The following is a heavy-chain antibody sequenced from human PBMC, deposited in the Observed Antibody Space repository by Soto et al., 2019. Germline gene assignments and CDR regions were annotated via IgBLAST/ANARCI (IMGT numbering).Heavy chain of an antibody. J-gene: IGHJ5*02. CDR3: ASFRCSGGSCALSP. CDR1: GGSISSRDYY. Sequence: PSETLSLTCTVSGGSISSRDYYWSWIRQPPGKGLEWIGYIYYSGSTYYNPSLKSRVTISVDTSKNQFSLKLSSVTAADTAVYYCASFRCSGGSCALSPWGQGTLVTVSS. CDR2: IYYSGST. D-gene: IGHD2-15*01. V-gene: IGHV4-30-4*01.